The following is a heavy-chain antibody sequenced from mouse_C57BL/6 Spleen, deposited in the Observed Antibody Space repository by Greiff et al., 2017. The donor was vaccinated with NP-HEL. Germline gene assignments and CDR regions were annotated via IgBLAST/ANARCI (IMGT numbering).Heavy chain of an antibody. V-gene: IGHV1-15*01. CDR1: GYTFTDYE. J-gene: IGHJ3*01. CDR2: FDPETGGT. CDR3: TRSTTVVATPFAY. Sequence: QVQLQQSGAELVRPGASVTLSCKASGYTFTDYEMHWVKQTPVHGLEWIGAFDPETGGTAYNQKFKGKAILTADKSSSTAYMELRSLTSEDSAVYYCTRSTTVVATPFAYWGQGTLVTVSA. D-gene: IGHD1-1*01.